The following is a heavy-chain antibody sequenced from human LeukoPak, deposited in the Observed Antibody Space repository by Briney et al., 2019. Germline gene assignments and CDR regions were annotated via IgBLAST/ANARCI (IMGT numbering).Heavy chain of an antibody. Sequence: GGSLRLSCRGSGLSFGGDAVSWVRQAPGKGLEWAGFIRDKASGGTTEYVASVGGRFTISRDDSRSIAYLQMTRLKTEDTAVYYCTINYYNGSLYEDYWGQGTLVTVSS. V-gene: IGHV3-49*04. CDR2: IRDKASGGTT. CDR3: TINYYNGSLYEDY. D-gene: IGHD3-22*01. CDR1: GLSFGGDA. J-gene: IGHJ4*02.